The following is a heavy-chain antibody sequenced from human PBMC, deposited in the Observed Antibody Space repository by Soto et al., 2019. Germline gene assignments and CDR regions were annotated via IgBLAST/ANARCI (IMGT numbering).Heavy chain of an antibody. CDR3: ARAGNCTSTTCFSGWLAP. CDR1: GYTFTSYS. Sequence: ASVKVSCKASGYTFTSYSIHWLRQAPGQRLEWMGWINTDNGKTRDSQKFQDRVTLTRDTSANTAYMELSSLTSEDTAVYYCARAGNCTSTTCFSGWLAPWGQGTLVTVSS. J-gene: IGHJ5*02. D-gene: IGHD2-2*01. V-gene: IGHV1-3*04. CDR2: INTDNGKT.